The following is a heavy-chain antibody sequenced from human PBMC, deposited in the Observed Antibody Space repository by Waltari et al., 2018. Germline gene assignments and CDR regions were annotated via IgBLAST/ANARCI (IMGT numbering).Heavy chain of an antibody. J-gene: IGHJ6*03. CDR3: ARGKYYYDSSGYFYYYYYMDV. CDR1: GGTFSSYA. D-gene: IGHD3-22*01. Sequence: QVQLVQSGAEVKKPGSSVKVSCKASGGTFSSYASSCVRQAPGQRPEWMGVIIPIFGTANYAQKFQGRVTITADESTSTAYMELSSLRSEDTAVYYCARGKYYYDSSGYFYYYYYMDVWGKGTTVTVSS. CDR2: IIPIFGTA. V-gene: IGHV1-69*01.